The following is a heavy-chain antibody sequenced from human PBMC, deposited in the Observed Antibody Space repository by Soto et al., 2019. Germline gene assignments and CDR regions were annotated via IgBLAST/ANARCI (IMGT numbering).Heavy chain of an antibody. CDR3: ARVYDFWSGYQTPFDY. Sequence: QVQLVQSGAEVKKPGASVKVSCKASGYTFTSYGISWVRQAPGQGLEWMGWISVYNGNTNYAQKLQGRVTMTTDTSTSTAYMELRRLRSDDTAVYYCARVYDFWSGYQTPFDYWGQGTLVTVSS. J-gene: IGHJ4*02. CDR1: GYTFTSYG. D-gene: IGHD3-3*01. CDR2: ISVYNGNT. V-gene: IGHV1-18*01.